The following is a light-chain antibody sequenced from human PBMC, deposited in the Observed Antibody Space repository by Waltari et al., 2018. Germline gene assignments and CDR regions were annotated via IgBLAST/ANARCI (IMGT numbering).Light chain of an antibody. Sequence: QSALTQPASVSGSPGQSITISCTGTSSDVGGYNYVSWYQQHPGKAPKLMSYDVNNRPSGVSDRFSGSKSGNTASMTISGLQAEDEADYYCNSYTSSTTLVFGGGTKLTVL. CDR2: DVN. CDR1: SSDVGGYNY. V-gene: IGLV2-14*01. CDR3: NSYTSSTTLV. J-gene: IGLJ3*02.